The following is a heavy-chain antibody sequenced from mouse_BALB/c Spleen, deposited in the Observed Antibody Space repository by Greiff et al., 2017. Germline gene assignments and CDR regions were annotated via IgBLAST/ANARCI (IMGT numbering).Heavy chain of an antibody. CDR2: INPNNGGT. D-gene: IGHD3-1*01. CDR1: GYTFTDYN. J-gene: IGHJ3*01. CDR3: ARAGQLGPPFAY. V-gene: IGHV1-18*01. Sequence: VQLKESGPELVKPGASVKIPCKASGYTFTDYNMDWVKQSHGKSLEWIGDINPNNGGTIYNQKFKGKATLTVDKSSSTAYMELRSLTSEDTAVYYCARAGQLGPPFAYWGQGTLVTVSA.